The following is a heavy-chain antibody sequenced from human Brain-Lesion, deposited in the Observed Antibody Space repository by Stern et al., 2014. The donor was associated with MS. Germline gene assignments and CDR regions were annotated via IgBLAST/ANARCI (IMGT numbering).Heavy chain of an antibody. CDR1: GFTFGNYW. V-gene: IGHV3-7*01. CDR3: ARVYNTIYGIVTQRGSGMDV. CDR2: IKEDGTEK. J-gene: IGHJ6*02. D-gene: IGHD3-3*01. Sequence: VQLVESGGGLVQPGGSLTISCTAAGFTFGNYWMTWVRQAPGKGLEWVANIKEDGTEKNYVDYVKGGFTISRDNARNSLSLQMNSLRVEDTALYYCARVYNTIYGIVTQRGSGMDVWGQGTTVIVSS.